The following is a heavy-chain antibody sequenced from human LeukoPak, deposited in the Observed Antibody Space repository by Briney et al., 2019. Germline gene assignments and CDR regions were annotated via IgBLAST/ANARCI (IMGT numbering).Heavy chain of an antibody. CDR1: GFTFSGYA. Sequence: QPGGSLRLSCAASGFTFSGYAMNWVRQAPGKGLEWVSGISGSGGNTNFADSVKGRFTISRDNSNNTLYLQMNSLRAEDTAVYYCAKDLQRTTITSTSFDYWGQGTLVTVSS. CDR3: AKDLQRTTITSTSFDY. J-gene: IGHJ4*02. V-gene: IGHV3-23*01. CDR2: ISGSGGNT. D-gene: IGHD4-11*01.